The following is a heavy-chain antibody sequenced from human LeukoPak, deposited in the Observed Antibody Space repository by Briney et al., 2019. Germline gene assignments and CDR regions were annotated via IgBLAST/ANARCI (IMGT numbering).Heavy chain of an antibody. V-gene: IGHV4-4*02. CDR3: SRESGAFCPFGY. D-gene: IGHD5-12*01. Sequence: PSGTLSLTCGVSGGSINSPNWWSWVRQPPGQGLEWIGEISLTGRTNYHPSLNGRVTMSLDESSNQLSLNLTSVAAADTAIYYYSRESGAFCPFGYWGQGTLVIVPS. CDR2: ISLTGRT. CDR1: GGSINSPNW. J-gene: IGHJ4*02.